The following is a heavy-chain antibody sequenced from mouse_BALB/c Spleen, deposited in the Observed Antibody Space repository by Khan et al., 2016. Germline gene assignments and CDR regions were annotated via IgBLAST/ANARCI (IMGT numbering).Heavy chain of an antibody. CDR2: INPDSSTI. V-gene: IGHV4-1*02. Sequence: EVKLLESGGGLVQPGGSLKLSCAASGFDFSRYWMSWVRQAPGKGLEWIGEINPDSSTINYTPSLKDKFIISSDNAKNTLYLQMSKVRSEDTALYSCARRGYGSCYYAMDYWGQGTSVTVSS. CDR3: ARRGYGSCYYAMDY. J-gene: IGHJ4*01. D-gene: IGHD1-1*01. CDR1: GFDFSRYW.